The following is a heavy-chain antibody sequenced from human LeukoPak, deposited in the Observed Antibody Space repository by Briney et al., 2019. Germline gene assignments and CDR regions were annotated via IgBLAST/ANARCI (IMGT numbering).Heavy chain of an antibody. V-gene: IGHV1-2*02. CDR2: INPNSGGT. CDR1: GYTFTGYY. D-gene: IGHD2-15*01. CDR3: ARSKYRIVVVAARNWFDP. J-gene: IGHJ5*02. Sequence: ASVKVSCKASGYTFTGYYMHWVRQAPGQGLEWMGWINPNSGGTNYAQKFQGRVTMTRDTSISTAYMELSRLRSDDTAVYYCARSKYRIVVVAARNWFDPWGQGTLVTVSS.